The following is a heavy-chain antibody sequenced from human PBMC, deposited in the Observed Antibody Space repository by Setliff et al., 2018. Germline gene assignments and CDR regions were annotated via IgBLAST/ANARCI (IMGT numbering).Heavy chain of an antibody. CDR2: INPNSGGT. CDR1: GYTFTGYY. D-gene: IGHD3-22*01. Sequence: ASVKVSCKASGYTFTGYYMHWVRQAPGQGLEWMGWINPNSGGTNYAQKFQGWVTMTRDTSISTAYMELSRLRSDDTAVYYCATKDYDTSGYYRPLGFWGQGTLVTVSS. J-gene: IGHJ4*01. V-gene: IGHV1-2*04. CDR3: ATKDYDTSGYYRPLGF.